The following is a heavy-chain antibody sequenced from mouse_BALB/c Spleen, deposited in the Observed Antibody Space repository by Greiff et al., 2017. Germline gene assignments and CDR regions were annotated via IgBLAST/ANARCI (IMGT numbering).Heavy chain of an antibody. V-gene: IGHV3-8*02. CDR1: GDSITSGY. J-gene: IGHJ4*01. CDR2: ISYSGST. CDR3: ARWGYAPYYAMDY. Sequence: DVQLQESGPSLVKPSQTLSLTCSVTGDSITSGYWNWIRKFPGNKLEYMGYISYSGSTYYNPSLKSRISITRDTSKNQYYLQLNSVTTEDTATYYCARWGYAPYYAMDYWGQGTSVTVSS. D-gene: IGHD2-10*02.